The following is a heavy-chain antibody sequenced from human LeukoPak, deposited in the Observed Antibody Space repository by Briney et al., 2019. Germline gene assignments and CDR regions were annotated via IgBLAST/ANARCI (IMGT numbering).Heavy chain of an antibody. V-gene: IGHV4-34*01. CDR2: INHSGST. Sequence: PSETLSLTCAVYGGSFSGYYWSWIRQPPGKGLEWIGEINHSGSTNYNPSLKSRVTISVDTSKNQFSLKLSSVTAADTAVYYCARERYYGSGSYDWFDPWGQGTLVTVSS. CDR1: GGSFSGYY. CDR3: ARERYYGSGSYDWFDP. J-gene: IGHJ5*02. D-gene: IGHD3-10*01.